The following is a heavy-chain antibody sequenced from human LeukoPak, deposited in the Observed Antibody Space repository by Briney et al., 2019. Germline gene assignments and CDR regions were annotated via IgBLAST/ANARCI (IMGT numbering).Heavy chain of an antibody. J-gene: IGHJ4*02. CDR3: VRDRLSRAYCGHDCYSAAFDY. CDR2: ISRDGKRE. V-gene: IGHV3-30*04. Sequence: GGSLRLSCAASGFIFYNYDIQCVPHAPGKGREGLATISRDGKREFYTDSLKGRFTISRDNSRNTLYLQMNSLRPEDTAVYYCVRDRLSRAYCGHDCYSAAFDYWGQGTLVTVSS. D-gene: IGHD2-21*02. CDR1: GFIFYNYD.